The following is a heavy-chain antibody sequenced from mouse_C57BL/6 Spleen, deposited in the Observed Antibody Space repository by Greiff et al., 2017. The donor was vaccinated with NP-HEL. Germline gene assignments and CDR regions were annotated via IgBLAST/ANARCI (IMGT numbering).Heavy chain of an antibody. V-gene: IGHV3-6*01. J-gene: IGHJ3*01. D-gene: IGHD3-1*01. CDR2: ISYDGSN. Sequence: VQLKESGPGLVKPSQSLSLTCSVTGYSITSGYYWNWIRQFPGNKLEWMGYISYDGSNNYNPSLKNRISITRDTSKNQFFLKLNSVTTEDTATYYCARANSSGPLFAYWGQGTLVTVSA. CDR3: ARANSSGPLFAY. CDR1: GYSITSGYY.